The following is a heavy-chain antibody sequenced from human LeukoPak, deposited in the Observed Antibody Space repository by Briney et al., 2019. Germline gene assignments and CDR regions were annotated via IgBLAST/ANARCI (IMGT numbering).Heavy chain of an antibody. J-gene: IGHJ4*02. D-gene: IGHD2-8*01. Sequence: GGSLRLSCAASGFTFSRYWMHWVRHTPGKGLVWVSLINSDGTTTFYADSVKGRFTISRDNARNTLYLQMSSLRAEDTAVYYCASTEYAASHFDQWGQGTLVTVSS. CDR3: ASTEYAASHFDQ. CDR1: GFTFSRYW. V-gene: IGHV3-74*01. CDR2: INSDGTTT.